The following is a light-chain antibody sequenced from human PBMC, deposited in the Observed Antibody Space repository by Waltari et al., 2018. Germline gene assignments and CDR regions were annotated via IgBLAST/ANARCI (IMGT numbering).Light chain of an antibody. Sequence: VILTQSPANLSLSPGERATLSWRASQSVANYLAWYQQKPGQAPRLLIYGASSPATGSPDRFSGTWSGTEFTLTISSLEPEDFAVYFCQRYSNSPLTFGGGTKVEFK. CDR2: GAS. CDR1: QSVANY. V-gene: IGKV3-11*01. CDR3: QRYSNSPLT. J-gene: IGKJ4*01.